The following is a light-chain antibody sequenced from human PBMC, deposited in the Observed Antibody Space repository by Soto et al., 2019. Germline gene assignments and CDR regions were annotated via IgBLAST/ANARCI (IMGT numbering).Light chain of an antibody. V-gene: IGLV1-44*01. CDR2: SNN. Sequence: QPVLTQPPSASETPGQRVTISCSGSSSNIGSNTVNWYQQLPGTAPKLLIYSNNQRPSGVPDRFSGSKSGTSASLAISGLQSEDEADYYCAAWDDSLNGPHVVFGGGTKVTVL. CDR1: SSNIGSNT. CDR3: AAWDDSLNGPHVV. J-gene: IGLJ2*01.